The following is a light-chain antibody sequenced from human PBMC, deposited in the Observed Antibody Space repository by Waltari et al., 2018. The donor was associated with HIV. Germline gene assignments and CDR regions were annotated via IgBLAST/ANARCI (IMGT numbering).Light chain of an antibody. CDR3: QHYDTYSPYT. CDR2: KAS. Sequence: DIQMTQSPSTLSASVADRVTIICRASQTVNKWLAWYQQKPGKAPKLLIYKASTLDCGVPSRFSGNGSGTDFTLTISSLQPDDLATYYCQHYDTYSPYTCGQGTKLEIK. V-gene: IGKV1-5*03. J-gene: IGKJ2*01. CDR1: QTVNKW.